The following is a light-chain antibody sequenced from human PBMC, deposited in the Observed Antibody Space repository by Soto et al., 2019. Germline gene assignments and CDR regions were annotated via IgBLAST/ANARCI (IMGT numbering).Light chain of an antibody. CDR1: SSDVGAYNY. J-gene: IGLJ3*02. Sequence: QSALTQPASVSGSPGQSITISCTGTSSDVGAYNYVSWYQQHPGKAPKLMIYEVRNRPSGVSDRFSGSRSGNTASLTISGLQAEDESDYYWSSYTSSSTWVFGGGTQLTVL. V-gene: IGLV2-14*01. CDR2: EVR. CDR3: SSYTSSSTWV.